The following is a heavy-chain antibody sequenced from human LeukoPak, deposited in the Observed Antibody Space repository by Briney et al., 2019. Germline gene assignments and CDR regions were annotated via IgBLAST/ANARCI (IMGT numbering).Heavy chain of an antibody. J-gene: IGHJ4*02. CDR1: GGSISSSSCY. V-gene: IGHV4-39*01. CDR2: IYYSGST. D-gene: IGHD6-19*01. CDR3: ARHLEAVAGTFDY. Sequence: PSETLSLTCTVSGGSISSSSCYWGWIRQPPGKGLEWIGSIYYSGSTYYNPSLKSRVTISVDTSKNQFSLKLSSVTAADTAVYYCARHLEAVAGTFDYWGQGTLVTVSS.